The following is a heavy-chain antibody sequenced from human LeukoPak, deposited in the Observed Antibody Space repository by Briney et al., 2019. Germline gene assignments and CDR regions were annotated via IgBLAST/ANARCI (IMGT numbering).Heavy chain of an antibody. CDR1: GGSISSYH. CDR3: ARAVRGVAVAATVFDY. D-gene: IGHD2-15*01. CDR2: IYYSGST. Sequence: QPSETLSLTCTVSGGSISSYHWSWIRQPPGKGLESIEYIYYSGSTNYNPSLKSRVTISVDTSKNQFSLKLSSVTPADTAVYYCARAVRGVAVAATVFDYWGQGTLVTVSS. V-gene: IGHV4-59*01. J-gene: IGHJ4*02.